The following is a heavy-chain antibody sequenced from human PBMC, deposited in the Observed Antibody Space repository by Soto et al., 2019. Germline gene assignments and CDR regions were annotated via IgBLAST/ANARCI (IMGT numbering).Heavy chain of an antibody. J-gene: IGHJ4*02. D-gene: IGHD5-12*01. CDR2: ISAYNGNT. Sequence: ASVKVSCKASGYTFTSYGISWVRQAPGQGLEWMGWISAYNGNTNYAQKFQGRVTMTRDTSTSTVYMELSSLRSGDTAVYYCASLGGYEGDLLFDYWGQGTLVTVSS. CDR3: ASLGGYEGDLLFDY. V-gene: IGHV1-18*01. CDR1: GYTFTSYG.